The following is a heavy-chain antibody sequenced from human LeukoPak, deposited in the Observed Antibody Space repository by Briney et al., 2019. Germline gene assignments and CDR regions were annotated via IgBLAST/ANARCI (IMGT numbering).Heavy chain of an antibody. CDR3: AREGYCSGGSCYSERAFDI. Sequence: SETLSLTCTVSGGSISSSSYYWGWIRQPPGKGLEWIGSIYYSGSTYYNPSLKSRVTISVDTSKNQFSLKLSSVTAADTAVYYCAREGYCSGGSCYSERAFDIWAKGQWSPSLQ. CDR2: IYYSGST. V-gene: IGHV4-39*07. D-gene: IGHD2-15*01. CDR1: GGSISSSSYY. J-gene: IGHJ3*02.